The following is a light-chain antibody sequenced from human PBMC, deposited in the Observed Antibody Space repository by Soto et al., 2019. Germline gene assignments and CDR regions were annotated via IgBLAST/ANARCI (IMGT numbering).Light chain of an antibody. V-gene: IGKV2-28*01. Sequence: DIVMTQSPLSLPVTPGEPASISCRSSQSLLHRSGYNYLTWYLQKPGQSPQLLIYLGSSRASRVPDRFRGSGSGTDFPLKISRVEAEDVGVYYCMQALQTPLTFGGGTKVEIK. CDR3: MQALQTPLT. J-gene: IGKJ4*01. CDR1: QSLLHRSGYNY. CDR2: LGS.